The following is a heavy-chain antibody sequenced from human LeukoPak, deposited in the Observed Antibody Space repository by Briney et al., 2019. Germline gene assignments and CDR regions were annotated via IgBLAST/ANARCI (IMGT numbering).Heavy chain of an antibody. V-gene: IGHV1-8*03. CDR3: AREVRGVINYRYYYYMDV. CDR1: GYTFSNYY. D-gene: IGHD3-10*01. Sequence: ASVKVSCKASGYTFSNYYIHWVRQATGQGLEWMGWMNPNSGNTGYAQKFQGRVTITRNTSISTAYMELSSLRSEDTAVYYCAREVRGVINYRYYYYMDVWGKGTTVTVSS. CDR2: MNPNSGNT. J-gene: IGHJ6*03.